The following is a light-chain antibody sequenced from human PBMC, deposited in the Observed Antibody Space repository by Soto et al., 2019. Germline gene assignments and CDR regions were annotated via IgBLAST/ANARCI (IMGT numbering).Light chain of an antibody. J-gene: IGKJ5*01. Sequence: EIVLTQSPGTLSLSPGERATLSCRASQSFSSSYLAWYQQKPGQAPRLLIYGASSRATGIPDRFSGSGSGTHFTLTISILEPEDFAVYYCQQYGTSITFGQGTRLEI. V-gene: IGKV3-20*01. CDR1: QSFSSSY. CDR3: QQYGTSIT. CDR2: GAS.